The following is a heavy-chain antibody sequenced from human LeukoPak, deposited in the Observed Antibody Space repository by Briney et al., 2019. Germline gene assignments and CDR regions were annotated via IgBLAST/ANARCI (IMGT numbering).Heavy chain of an antibody. J-gene: IGHJ4*02. CDR2: IYYSGST. Sequence: SETLSLTCTVSGGSISSSSYYWGWIRQPPGKGLEWIGSIYYSGSTYYNPSLKSRVTISVDTSKNQFSLKLSSVTAADTAVYYCARHSRGGYYSSTSCHTPPGFDYWGQGTLVTVSS. CDR1: GGSISSSSYY. D-gene: IGHD2-2*02. V-gene: IGHV4-39*01. CDR3: ARHSRGGYYSSTSCHTPPGFDY.